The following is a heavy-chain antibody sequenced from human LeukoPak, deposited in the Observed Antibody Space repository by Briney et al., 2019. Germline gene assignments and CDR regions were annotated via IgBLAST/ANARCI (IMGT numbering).Heavy chain of an antibody. CDR2: IYYSGST. CDR1: GGSISSYY. V-gene: IGHV4-59*01. Sequence: SETLSLTCTVSGGSISSYYWSWLRQPPGKGLEWIGYIYYSGSTNYNPSLKSRVTISVDTSKNQFSLKLSSVTAADTAVYYCARGGITEDFDYWGQGTLVTVSS. CDR3: ARGGITEDFDY. J-gene: IGHJ4*02.